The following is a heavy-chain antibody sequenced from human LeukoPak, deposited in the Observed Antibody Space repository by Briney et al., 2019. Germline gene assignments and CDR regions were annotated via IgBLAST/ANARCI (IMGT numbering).Heavy chain of an antibody. Sequence: PSETLSLTCTVSGGSISSGGYYWSWIRQHPGKGLEWIGYIYYSGSTYYNPSLKSRVTISVDTSKNQFSLKLSSVTAADTAVYYCARSGPWIQPFDYWGQGTLVTVSS. V-gene: IGHV4-31*03. CDR3: ARSGPWIQPFDY. D-gene: IGHD5-18*01. CDR2: IYYSGST. J-gene: IGHJ4*02. CDR1: GGSISSGGYY.